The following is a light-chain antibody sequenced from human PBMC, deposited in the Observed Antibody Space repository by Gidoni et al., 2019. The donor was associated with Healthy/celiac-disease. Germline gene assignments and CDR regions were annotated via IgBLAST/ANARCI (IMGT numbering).Light chain of an antibody. CDR2: GAS. CDR1: QSVSSSY. J-gene: IGKJ1*01. CDR3: QQYGSSPPWT. Sequence: EIVLTPSPGTLSLSPGERATLSCRASQSVSSSYLAWYQQKPGQAPRLLIYGASSRATGIPDRFSGRGSGTDFTLTISRLEPEDFAGYYCQQYGSSPPWTFGQGTKVEIK. V-gene: IGKV3-20*01.